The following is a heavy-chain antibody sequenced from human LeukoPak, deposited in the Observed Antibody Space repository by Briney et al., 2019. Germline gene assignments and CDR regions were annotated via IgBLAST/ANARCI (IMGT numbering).Heavy chain of an antibody. J-gene: IGHJ5*02. V-gene: IGHV3-33*03. D-gene: IGHD6-19*01. CDR2: IWYDGSNK. CDR1: GFTFSDYY. CDR3: AKGYSNGYGA. Sequence: GGSLRPSCAASGFTFSDYYMSWIRQAPGKGLEWVAVIWYDGSNKHYADAVRGRFTISRDNSRNTLQLQMNSLRAEDTAVYYCAKGYSNGYGAWGQGTLVTVSS.